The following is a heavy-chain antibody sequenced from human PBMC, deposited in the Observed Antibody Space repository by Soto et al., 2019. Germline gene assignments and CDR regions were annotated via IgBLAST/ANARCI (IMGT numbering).Heavy chain of an antibody. CDR1: GFTFDDYA. CDR2: ISWDGGST. D-gene: IGHD3-9*01. V-gene: IGHV3-43D*03. Sequence: GGSLRLSCVASGFTFDDYAMHWVRQAPGKGLEWVSLISWDGGSTYYADSVKGRFTISRDNSKNSLYLQMNSLRAEDTALYYCAKDIALTGYDAFDIWGQGTMVTVSS. J-gene: IGHJ3*02. CDR3: AKDIALTGYDAFDI.